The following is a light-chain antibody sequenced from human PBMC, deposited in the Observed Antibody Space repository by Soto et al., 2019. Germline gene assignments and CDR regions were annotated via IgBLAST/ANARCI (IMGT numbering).Light chain of an antibody. CDR1: QSVSSSY. J-gene: IGKJ5*01. V-gene: IGKV3-20*01. CDR3: QQYNNWLIT. CDR2: GAS. Sequence: EIVLTQSPGTLSLSPGERATLSCRASQSVSSSYLAWYQQKPGQAPRLLIYGASNRATGIPDRFSGSGSGTEFTLTISSLQSEDFAVYYCQQYNNWLITVGQGTRLEIK.